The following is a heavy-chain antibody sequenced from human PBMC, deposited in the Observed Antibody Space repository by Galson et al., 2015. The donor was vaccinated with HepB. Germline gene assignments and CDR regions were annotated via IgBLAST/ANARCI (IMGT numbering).Heavy chain of an antibody. CDR3: ARGRFFLD. V-gene: IGHV3-48*04. D-gene: IGHD3-3*01. J-gene: IGHJ4*02. CDR1: GFTFSSHG. CDR2: ISSSSSTI. Sequence: SLRLSCAASGFTFSSHGMNWVRQAPGKGLEWVSYISSSSSTIYYADSVKGRFTISRDNAKNSLYLQMNSLRAEDKAVYHCARGRFFLDWGQGTLVTVSS.